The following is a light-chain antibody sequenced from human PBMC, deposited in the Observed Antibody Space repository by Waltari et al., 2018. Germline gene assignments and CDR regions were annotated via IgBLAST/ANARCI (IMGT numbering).Light chain of an antibody. CDR2: GAS. J-gene: IGKJ1*01. V-gene: IGKV3-15*01. CDR1: QSVSSK. Sequence: EIVMTQSPATLSVSPGERATLSCRASQSVSSKLAWYQQKPGQAPRLLIYGASSRATGIPARFSGSGFGTEFTLTISGLQSEDFAVYYCQQHNSGPRTFGQGTKVEI. CDR3: QQHNSGPRT.